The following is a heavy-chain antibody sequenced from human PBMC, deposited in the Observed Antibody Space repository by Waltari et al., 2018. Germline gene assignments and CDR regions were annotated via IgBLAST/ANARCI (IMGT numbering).Heavy chain of an antibody. J-gene: IGHJ2*01. Sequence: QVQLVQSGAEVKKPGSSVKVSCKASGGTFSSYAISWVRPAPGQGLEWMGGIIPILGIANYAQKFQGRVTITADESTSTAYMELSSLRSEDTAVYYCARRYDILTDGWYFDLWGRGTLVTVSS. CDR3: ARRYDILTDGWYFDL. V-gene: IGHV1-69*04. CDR2: IIPILGIA. D-gene: IGHD3-9*01. CDR1: GGTFSSYA.